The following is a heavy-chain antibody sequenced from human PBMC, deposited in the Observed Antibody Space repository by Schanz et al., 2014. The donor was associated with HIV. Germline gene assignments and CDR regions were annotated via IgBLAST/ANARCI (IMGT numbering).Heavy chain of an antibody. D-gene: IGHD3-10*01. CDR1: GFTFSSYG. J-gene: IGHJ6*02. CDR3: ARGSGPYYYYYGMDV. CDR2: IWYDGSNK. V-gene: IGHV3-33*08. Sequence: QVQLVESGGGVVQPGRSLRLSCAASGFTFSSYGIHWVRQAPGKGLEWVAVIWYDGSNKYYADSVKGRFTISRDNSKNTLYLQMNSLRAEDTAVYYCARGSGPYYYYYGMDVWGQGTTVTVSS.